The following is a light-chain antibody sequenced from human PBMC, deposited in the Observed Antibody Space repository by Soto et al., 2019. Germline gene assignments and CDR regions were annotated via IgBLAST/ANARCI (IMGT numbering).Light chain of an antibody. CDR1: QAIGSY. CDR3: QQVDSYPRT. CDR2: SAS. Sequence: IKLTQYPSSLSASVGDTVTITCRASQAIGSYFAWYQQRPGTAPKLLIYSASTLHSGVPSRFSGSGSGTDFTLTISSLPPEDFATYYCQQVDSYPRTFGPGTTVEI. J-gene: IGKJ3*01. V-gene: IGKV1-9*01.